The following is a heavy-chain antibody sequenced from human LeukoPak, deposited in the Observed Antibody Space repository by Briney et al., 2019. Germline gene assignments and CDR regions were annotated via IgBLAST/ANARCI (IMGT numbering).Heavy chain of an antibody. V-gene: IGHV3-48*03. CDR1: GFSFSTYE. CDR2: ISGSGSTI. D-gene: IGHD2-21*02. CDR3: ARDLRCGGDCPGY. J-gene: IGHJ4*02. Sequence: GGSLRLSCAASGFSFSTYEMNWVRQAPGKGLEWASYISGSGSTIYYADSVKGRFTISRDNAKNSLYLQMNSLRAEDTAVYYCARDLRCGGDCPGYWGQGTLVTVSS.